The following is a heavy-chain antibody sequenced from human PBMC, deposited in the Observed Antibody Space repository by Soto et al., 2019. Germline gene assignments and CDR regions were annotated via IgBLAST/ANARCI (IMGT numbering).Heavy chain of an antibody. CDR1: GGSISSSSYY. CDR2: IYYSGST. Sequence: QLLESGPGLVKPSETLSLTCTVSGGSISSSSYYWGWIRQPPGKGLEWIGSIYYSGSTYYNPSLKSRVTISVDTSKNQFSLKLSSVTAADTAVYYCARHYYGSGSYYYYYYYMDVWGKGTTVTVSS. V-gene: IGHV4-39*01. J-gene: IGHJ6*03. CDR3: ARHYYGSGSYYYYYYYMDV. D-gene: IGHD3-10*01.